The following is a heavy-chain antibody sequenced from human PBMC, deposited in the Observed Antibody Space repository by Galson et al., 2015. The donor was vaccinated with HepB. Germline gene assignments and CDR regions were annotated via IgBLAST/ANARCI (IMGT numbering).Heavy chain of an antibody. CDR1: GYTFTSYD. D-gene: IGHD2-15*01. V-gene: IGHV1-8*01. CDR3: ARVQGGYCSGGSCYSNWFDP. Sequence: SVKVSCKASGYTFTSYDINWVRQATGQGLEWMGWMNPNSGNTGYAQKFQGRVTMTRNTSISTAYMELSSLRSEDTAVYYCARVQGGYCSGGSCYSNWFDPWGQGTLVTVSS. CDR2: MNPNSGNT. J-gene: IGHJ5*02.